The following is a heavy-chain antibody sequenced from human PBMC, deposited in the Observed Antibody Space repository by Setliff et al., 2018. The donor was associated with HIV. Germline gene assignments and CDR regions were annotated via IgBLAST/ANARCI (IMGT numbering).Heavy chain of an antibody. CDR1: DSAMDSYY. CDR2: IYWTGKT. Sequence: SETLSLTCTVSDSAMDSYYWSWVRQSPGRGLEYIGYIYWTGKTDYNPSLKSRVTISLDTSGNQFSLKRNSVTGADTAVYYCAKISPRGYSDITTGRLTDPFDVWGPGTMVTVSS. D-gene: IGHD3-9*01. J-gene: IGHJ3*01. CDR3: AKISPRGYSDITTGRLTDPFDV. V-gene: IGHV4-59*12.